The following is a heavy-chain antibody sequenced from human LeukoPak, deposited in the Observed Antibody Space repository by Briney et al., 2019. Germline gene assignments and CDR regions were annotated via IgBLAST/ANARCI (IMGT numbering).Heavy chain of an antibody. CDR1: GYTFTGYY. V-gene: IGHV1-2*02. J-gene: IGHJ6*02. D-gene: IGHD6-13*01. CDR2: INPNSGGT. CDR3: ARDLFRSSSWYNGNYYYYGMDV. Sequence: RASVKVSCKASGYTFTGYYMHWVRQAPGQGLEWMGWINPNSGGTNYAQKFQGRVTMTRDTSISTAYMELSRPRSDDTAVYYCARDLFRSSSWYNGNYYYYGMDVWGQGTTVTVSS.